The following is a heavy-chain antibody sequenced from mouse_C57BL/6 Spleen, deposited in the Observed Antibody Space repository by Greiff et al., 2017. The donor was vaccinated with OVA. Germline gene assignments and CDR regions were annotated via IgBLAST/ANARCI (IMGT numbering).Heavy chain of an antibody. Sequence: QVQLQQPGAELVKPGASVKLSCKASGYTFTSYWMHWVKQRPGQGLEWIGMIHPNSGSTNYNEKFKSKATLTVAKSSSTAYMQRRSLTSEDSAVYYCARWGEWLANYWGQGTTLTVSS. J-gene: IGHJ2*01. CDR2: IHPNSGST. V-gene: IGHV1-64*01. CDR1: GYTFTSYW. CDR3: ARWGEWLANY. D-gene: IGHD3-3*01.